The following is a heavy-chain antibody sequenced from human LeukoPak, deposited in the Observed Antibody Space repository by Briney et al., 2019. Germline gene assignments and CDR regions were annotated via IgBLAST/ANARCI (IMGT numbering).Heavy chain of an antibody. CDR2: IYPGDSDT. Sequence: GASVKVSCKASGGTFSSYAISWVRQMPGKGLEWMGIIYPGDSDTRYSPSFQGQVTISADKSISTAYLQWSSLKASDTAMYYCARYTPQHSIAFDIWGQGTMVTVSS. J-gene: IGHJ3*02. V-gene: IGHV5-51*01. CDR3: ARYTPQHSIAFDI. CDR1: GGTFSSYA. D-gene: IGHD4-11*01.